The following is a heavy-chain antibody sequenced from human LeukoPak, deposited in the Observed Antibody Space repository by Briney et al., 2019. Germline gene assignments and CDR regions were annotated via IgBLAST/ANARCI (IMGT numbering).Heavy chain of an antibody. CDR2: ISGSGGST. Sequence: PGGSLRLSCAASGFTFSNAWMSWVRQAPGKGLEWVSAISGSGGSTYYADSVKGRFTISRDNSKNTLYLQMNSLRAEDTAVYYCAKDTQDFDYWGQGTLVTVSS. CDR3: AKDTQDFDY. CDR1: GFTFSNAW. V-gene: IGHV3-23*01. J-gene: IGHJ4*02.